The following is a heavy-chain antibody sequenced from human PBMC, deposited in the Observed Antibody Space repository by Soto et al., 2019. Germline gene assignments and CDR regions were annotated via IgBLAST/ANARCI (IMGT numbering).Heavy chain of an antibody. CDR3: ARRTNGYFGY. D-gene: IGHD2-8*01. CDR2: ILSNYNT. Sequence: EVQLLESGGGLVQPGGSLTLSCAASGFTFGDYTMSWVRQAPAKVLESIETILSNYNTYYAGSVRGRFTISRDNSKNTLYLEMNSLGCEDTAVYYCARRTNGYFGYWGQGALVTVSS. CDR1: GFTFGDYT. J-gene: IGHJ4*02. V-gene: IGHV3-23*05.